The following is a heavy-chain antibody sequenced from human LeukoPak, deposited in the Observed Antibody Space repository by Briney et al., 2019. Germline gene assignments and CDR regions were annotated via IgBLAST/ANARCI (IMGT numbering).Heavy chain of an antibody. V-gene: IGHV3-23*01. D-gene: IGHD5-24*01. J-gene: IGHJ4*02. CDR3: AKGAAIDH. CDR2: VTGPADTT. CDR1: GFTFNNYA. Sequence: GGSLGLSCAASGFTFNNYAMNWVRQAPGKGLEWVAAVTGPADTTYYADSVKGRFTISRDSFKDTLYLQMNRLGAEDTALYYCAKGAAIDHWGQGTLVTVSS.